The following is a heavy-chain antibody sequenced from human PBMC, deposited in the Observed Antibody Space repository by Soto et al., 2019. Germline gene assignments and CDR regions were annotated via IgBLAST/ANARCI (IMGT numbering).Heavy chain of an antibody. Sequence: GGSLRLSCAASGFTFSSYAMSWVRQAPGKGLEWVSAISCSSGSTYYADSVKGRFTISRDNSKNTLYLQMNSLRAEDTAVYYCARDISYYDFWSGYYSGGLDYWGQGTLVTVSS. V-gene: IGHV3-23*01. J-gene: IGHJ4*02. CDR2: ISCSSGST. CDR1: GFTFSSYA. D-gene: IGHD3-3*01. CDR3: ARDISYYDFWSGYYSGGLDY.